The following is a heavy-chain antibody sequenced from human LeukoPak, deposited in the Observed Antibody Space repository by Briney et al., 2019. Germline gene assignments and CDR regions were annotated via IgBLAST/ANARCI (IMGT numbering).Heavy chain of an antibody. V-gene: IGHV4-30-4*08. CDR3: ARVEYSYPVGYYYYMDV. CDR2: IYYSGST. J-gene: IGHJ6*03. CDR1: GGSISSVDYY. D-gene: IGHD5-18*01. Sequence: SQTLSLTCTVSGGSISSVDYYWSWIRQPPGKGLEWIGYIYYSGSTYYNPSLKSRVTISVDTSKNQFSLKLSSVTAADTAVYYCARVEYSYPVGYYYYMDVWGKGTTVTVSS.